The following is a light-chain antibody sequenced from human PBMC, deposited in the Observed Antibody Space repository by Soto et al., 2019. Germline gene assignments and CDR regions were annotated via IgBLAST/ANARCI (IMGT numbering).Light chain of an antibody. V-gene: IGKV3-15*01. CDR3: QHYNNWPWT. CDR1: QSVSST. CDR2: VAS. J-gene: IGKJ1*01. Sequence: EIVMTQSPATWSVSPGERATLSCRASQSVSSTLAWYQQKPGQAPRLLIYVASTRATGVPARFSGSGSGTEFTLTISSLQSEDIAVYSCQHYNNWPWTFGQGTKVDIK.